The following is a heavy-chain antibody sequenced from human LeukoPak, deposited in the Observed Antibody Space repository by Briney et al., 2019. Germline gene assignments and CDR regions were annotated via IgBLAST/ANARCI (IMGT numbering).Heavy chain of an antibody. J-gene: IGHJ4*02. D-gene: IGHD5-18*01. CDR1: GFPFSTCT. CDR3: ARDCERGYSHGLC. Sequence: GGSLRLSCAASGFPFSTCTMNWVRQAPGKGLEWVSSIDSTSNYIYYADSVKGRFIISRDNAKNSVYLQMNSLRAEDTAVYYCARDCERGYSHGLCWGQGTLVTVSS. V-gene: IGHV3-21*01. CDR2: IDSTSNYI.